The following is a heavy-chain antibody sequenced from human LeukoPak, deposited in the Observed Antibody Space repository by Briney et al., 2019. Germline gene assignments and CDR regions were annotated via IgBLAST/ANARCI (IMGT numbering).Heavy chain of an antibody. CDR3: ARTDGNSEG. V-gene: IGHV4-34*01. Sequence: SETLSLTCAVYGGSFSGYYWSWIRQPPGKGLEWIGEINHSGSTNYNPSLKSRVTISVDTSKNQSSLKLSSVTAADTAVYYCARTDGNSEGWGQGTLVTVSS. CDR2: INHSGST. CDR1: GGSFSGYY. D-gene: IGHD4-23*01. J-gene: IGHJ4*02.